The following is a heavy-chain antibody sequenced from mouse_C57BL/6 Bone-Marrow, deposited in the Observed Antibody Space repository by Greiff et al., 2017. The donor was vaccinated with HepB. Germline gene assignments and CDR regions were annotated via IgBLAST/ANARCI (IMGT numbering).Heavy chain of an antibody. V-gene: IGHV1-26*01. Sequence: EVQLQQSGPELVKPGASVKISCKASGYTFTDYYMNWVKQSHGKSLEWIGDINPNNGGTIYNQKFKGKATLTIDKSSSTAYMELRSLTSEDSAVYYCARSLSHQGFAYWGQGTLVTVSA. J-gene: IGHJ3*01. CDR3: ARSLSHQGFAY. CDR1: GYTFTDYY. D-gene: IGHD6-5*01. CDR2: INPNNGGT.